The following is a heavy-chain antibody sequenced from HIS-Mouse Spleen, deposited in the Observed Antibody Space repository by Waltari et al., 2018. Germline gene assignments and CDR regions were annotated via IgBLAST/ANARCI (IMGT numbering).Heavy chain of an antibody. CDR2: IYYSGRT. V-gene: IGHV4-39*07. Sequence: QLQLQESGPGLVKPSETLSLTATVPVGSLSRSSTYWGWTRQPPGKGLEWIGSIYYSGRTYYNPSLKSRVTISVDTSKNQFSLKLSSVTAADTAVYYCAREIPYSSSWYDWYFDLWGRGTLVTVSS. J-gene: IGHJ2*01. CDR1: VGSLSRSSTY. CDR3: AREIPYSSSWYDWYFDL. D-gene: IGHD6-13*01.